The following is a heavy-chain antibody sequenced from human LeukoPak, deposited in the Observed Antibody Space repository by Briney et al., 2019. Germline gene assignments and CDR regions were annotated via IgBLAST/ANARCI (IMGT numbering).Heavy chain of an antibody. J-gene: IGHJ5*02. CDR3: ARRGYGSSGYTNWFDP. CDR2: ISSSSSTI. V-gene: IGHV3-48*02. CDR1: AFTFSSYS. Sequence: GGSLRLSCEASAFTFSSYSMNWVRQAPGKWLEWISYISSSSSTIYSADSVKGRFTISRDNAKNSLYLQMNSLRDEDTAVYYCARRGYGSSGYTNWFDPWGRGTLVTVSS. D-gene: IGHD3-22*01.